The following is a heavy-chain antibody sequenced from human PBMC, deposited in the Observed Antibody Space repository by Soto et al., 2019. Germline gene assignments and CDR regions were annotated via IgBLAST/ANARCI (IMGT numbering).Heavy chain of an antibody. CDR3: AKGSCSGGFCDRNDY. J-gene: IGHJ4*02. D-gene: IGHD2-15*01. CDR2: ISGSGDST. Sequence: EVQLLESGGGLVQPGGSLRLSCAASAFTFSGYAMSWVRQPPGKGLEWVSTISGSGDSTNYAVSVKCRFTISRDNSKNTLYLQRNSLRADDSALYYCAKGSCSGGFCDRNDYWGQGTLVTVSS. CDR1: AFTFSGYA. V-gene: IGHV3-23*01.